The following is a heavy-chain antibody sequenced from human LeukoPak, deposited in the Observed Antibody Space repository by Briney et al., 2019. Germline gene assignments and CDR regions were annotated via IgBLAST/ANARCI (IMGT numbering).Heavy chain of an antibody. V-gene: IGHV4-30-2*01. J-gene: IGHJ4*02. CDR3: ARDRSYYDFWSGYYTDY. Sequence: SETLSLTCTVSGGSISSGGYYWSWIRQPPGKGLEWIGYIYHSGSTYYNPSLKSRVTISVDRSKNQFSLKLSSVTAADTAVYYCARDRSYYDFWSGYYTDYWGQGTLVTVSS. CDR1: GGSISSGGYY. D-gene: IGHD3-3*01. CDR2: IYHSGST.